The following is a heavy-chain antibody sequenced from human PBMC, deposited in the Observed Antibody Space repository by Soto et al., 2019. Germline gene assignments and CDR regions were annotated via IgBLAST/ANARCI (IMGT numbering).Heavy chain of an antibody. J-gene: IGHJ4*02. CDR2: ISYDGSNK. CDR3: ARSFPLVRAPFDY. V-gene: IGHV3-30-3*01. Sequence: GGSLRLSCAASGFTFSSYAMHWVRQAPGKGLEWVAVISYDGSNKYYADSVKGRFTISRDNSKNTLYLQMNSLRAEDTAVYYCARSFPLVRAPFDYWGQGTLVTVSS. CDR1: GFTFSSYA. D-gene: IGHD6-6*01.